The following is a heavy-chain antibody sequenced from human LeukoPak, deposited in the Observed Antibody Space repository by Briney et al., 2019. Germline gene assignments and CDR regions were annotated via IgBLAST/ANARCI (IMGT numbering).Heavy chain of an antibody. D-gene: IGHD4-11*01. CDR3: ARGSGLRSNYEF. CDR1: GGSISSGGDS. J-gene: IGHJ4*02. CDR2: IYHSGST. Sequence: SQTLSLTCAVSGGSISSGGDSWSWVRQPPGKGLEWIGYIYHSGSTYYNPSLKSRVTMSVNRSKSRFSLKLSPVTVSVPAVYYCARGSGLRSNYEFWGQGTLVTVSS. V-gene: IGHV4-30-2*01.